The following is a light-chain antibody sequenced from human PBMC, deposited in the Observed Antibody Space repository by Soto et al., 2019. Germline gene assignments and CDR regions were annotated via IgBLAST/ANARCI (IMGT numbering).Light chain of an antibody. J-gene: IGLJ2*01. CDR1: SSDVGGYNY. Sequence: SALTQPPSASGSPGQSVTISCTGTSSDVGGYNYVSWYQQHPGKAPKLMIYEVSKRPSGVPDRFSGSKSGNTASLTVSGLQAEDEADDYCSSYAGSNNLVFGGGTKVTVL. V-gene: IGLV2-8*01. CDR3: SSYAGSNNLV. CDR2: EVS.